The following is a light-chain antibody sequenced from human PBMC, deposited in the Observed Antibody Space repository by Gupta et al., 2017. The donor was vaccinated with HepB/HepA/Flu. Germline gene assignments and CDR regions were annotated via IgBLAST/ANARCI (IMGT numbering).Light chain of an antibody. V-gene: IGLV2-14*01. CDR2: NVS. Sequence: LTQPASASGSHGESITIYCTGTGSDLGNNHYIPWYQQLPGKAPKVIIYNVSNRPSGVSNRFSGYKSDNTASLTIAGIQADDEADYYCSSYTSSRWVFGGGTKLTVL. J-gene: IGLJ3*02. CDR1: GSDLGNNHY. CDR3: SSYTSSRWV.